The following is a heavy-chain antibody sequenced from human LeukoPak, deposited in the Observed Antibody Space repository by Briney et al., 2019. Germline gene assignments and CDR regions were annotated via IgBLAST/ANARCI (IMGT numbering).Heavy chain of an antibody. J-gene: IGHJ5*02. CDR3: ARDLVPSLIVVVPAAIVWFDP. Sequence: GGSLRLSCAASGFTFSSYSMNWVRQAPGKGLVWVSRINSDGSSTSYADSVKGRFTISRDNAKNTLYLQMNSLRAEDTAVYYCARDLVPSLIVVVPAAIVWFDPWGQGTLVTVSS. CDR2: INSDGSST. V-gene: IGHV3-74*01. D-gene: IGHD2-2*02. CDR1: GFTFSSYS.